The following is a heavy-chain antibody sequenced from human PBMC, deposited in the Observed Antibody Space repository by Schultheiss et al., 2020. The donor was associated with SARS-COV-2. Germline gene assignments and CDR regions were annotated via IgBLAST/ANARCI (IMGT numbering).Heavy chain of an antibody. CDR2: INPNSGGT. V-gene: IGHV1-2*02. D-gene: IGHD6-19*01. CDR3: MTLLCERRYSSGWYPFDY. Sequence: ASVKVSCKASGYTFTGYYMHWVRQAPGQGLEWMGWINPNSGGTNYAQKFQGRVTMTRDTSISTAYMELSRLRSDDTAVYYCMTLLCERRYSSGWYPFDYWGQGTLVTVSS. CDR1: GYTFTGYY. J-gene: IGHJ4*02.